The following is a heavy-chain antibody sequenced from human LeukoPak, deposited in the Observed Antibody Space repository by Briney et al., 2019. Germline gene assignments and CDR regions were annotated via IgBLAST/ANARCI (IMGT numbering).Heavy chain of an antibody. V-gene: IGHV4-34*01. J-gene: IGHJ4*02. CDR2: INHSGST. D-gene: IGHD3-10*01. CDR1: GGSFSGYY. Sequence: SETLSLTCAVYGGSFSGYYRSWIRQPPGKGLEWIGEINHSGSTNYNPSLKSRVTISVDTSKNQFSLKLSSVTAADTAVYYCARGYPRPRITMVRGVITSYSYFDYWGQGTLVTVSS. CDR3: ARGYPRPRITMVRGVITSYSYFDY.